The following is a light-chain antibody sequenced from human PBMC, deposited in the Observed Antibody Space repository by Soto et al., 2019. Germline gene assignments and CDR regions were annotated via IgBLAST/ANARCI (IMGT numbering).Light chain of an antibody. CDR1: SSDVGGYNY. CDR2: EFS. J-gene: IGLJ1*01. V-gene: IGLV2-14*01. Sequence: QSALTQPASVSGSPGQSITVSCTGTSSDVGGYNYVSWYQQHPGKAPKLMSYEFSHRPSGVSNRFSGSKSGNTASLTSSGLQAEDEADYYCSSYISSSPFVFGTGTKLTVL. CDR3: SSYISSSPFV.